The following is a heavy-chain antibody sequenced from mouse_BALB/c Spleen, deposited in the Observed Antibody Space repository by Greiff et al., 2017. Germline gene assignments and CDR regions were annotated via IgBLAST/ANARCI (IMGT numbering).Heavy chain of an antibody. Sequence: VQLQQSGPELVRPGVSVKISCKGSSYTFTDYAMHWVKQSHAKSLEWIGVISTYYGNTNYNQKFKGKATMTVDKSSSTAYMELARLTSEDSAVYYCAREDGRGGYYYAMDYWGQGTSVTVSS. J-gene: IGHJ4*01. CDR2: ISTYYGNT. CDR1: SYTFTDYA. D-gene: IGHD1-1*02. CDR3: AREDGRGGYYYAMDY. V-gene: IGHV1-67*01.